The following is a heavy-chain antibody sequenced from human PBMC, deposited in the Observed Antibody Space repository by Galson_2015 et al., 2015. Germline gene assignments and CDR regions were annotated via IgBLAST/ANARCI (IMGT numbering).Heavy chain of an antibody. CDR1: GFIFSTYS. J-gene: IGHJ6*02. CDR3: ARTLDV. CDR2: INSDGSST. Sequence: SLRLSCAASGFIFSTYSMHWVRQAPGKGLVWVSHINSDGSSTNYADSVKGRFTISRDNAKNTLYLQMNSLRAEDTAVYYCARTLDVWGQGTTVTVSS. V-gene: IGHV3-74*01.